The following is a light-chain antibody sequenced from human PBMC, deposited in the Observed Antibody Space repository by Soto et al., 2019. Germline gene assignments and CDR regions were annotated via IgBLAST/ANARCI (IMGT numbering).Light chain of an antibody. CDR2: GAS. CDR3: QQYGSSQIT. Sequence: EIVLTQSPGTLSLSPGEIATLSCRASQSVSSSYLALYQQKPGQAPRLLIYGASSRATGIPDRFSGSGSGTDFTLTISRLEPEDVAVYYCQQYGSSQITFGQGTRLEIK. CDR1: QSVSSSY. J-gene: IGKJ5*01. V-gene: IGKV3-20*01.